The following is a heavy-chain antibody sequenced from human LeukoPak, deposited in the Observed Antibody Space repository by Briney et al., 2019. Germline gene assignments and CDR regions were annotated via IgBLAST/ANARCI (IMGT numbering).Heavy chain of an antibody. V-gene: IGHV4-39*01. D-gene: IGHD6-19*01. CDR2: VYYGGST. CDR3: ARVVAGTKDFQH. Sequence: PSGTLALTCTVSGGPISSPNHFWGWVRQPPGKGLQWIGSVYYGGSTYSNPSLKSRVTMSADTSKNQFSLTLSSVTAADTAVYYCARVVAGTKDFQHWGQGTLVTVSS. CDR1: GGPISSPNHF. J-gene: IGHJ1*01.